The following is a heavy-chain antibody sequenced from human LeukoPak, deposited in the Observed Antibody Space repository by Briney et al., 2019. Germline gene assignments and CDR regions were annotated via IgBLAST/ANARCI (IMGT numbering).Heavy chain of an antibody. J-gene: IGHJ5*02. CDR1: GYTFTSYD. D-gene: IGHD3-3*01. CDR3: ARGRGGRLLYYDFWSGSDWFDP. Sequence: GASVKVSCKASGYTFTSYDINWVRQATGQGLEWMGWMNPNSGNTGYAQEFQGRVTMTRNTSISTAYMELSSLRSEDTAVYYCARGRGGRLLYYDFWSGSDWFDPWGQGTLVTVSS. CDR2: MNPNSGNT. V-gene: IGHV1-8*01.